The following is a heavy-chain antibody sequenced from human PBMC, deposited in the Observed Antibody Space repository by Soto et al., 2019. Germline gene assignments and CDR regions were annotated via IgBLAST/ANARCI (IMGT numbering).Heavy chain of an antibody. Sequence: EVQLVESGGGLVQPGGSLRLSCAVSGFTFSDHYMDWVRQAPGKGLEWVGRSRNKANSYTTEYAASVKGRFTISRDDSENSLYLQMDSLKTEATAVYFCIRPMTGTTRGFDYWGQGTLVTVSS. J-gene: IGHJ4*02. D-gene: IGHD1-1*01. CDR3: IRPMTGTTRGFDY. CDR2: SRNKANSYTT. V-gene: IGHV3-72*01. CDR1: GFTFSDHY.